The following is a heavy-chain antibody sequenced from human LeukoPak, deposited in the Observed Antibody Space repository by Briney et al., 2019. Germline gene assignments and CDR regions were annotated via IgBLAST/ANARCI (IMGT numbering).Heavy chain of an antibody. V-gene: IGHV4-39*01. CDR3: ARQSITIFGVVTPTWYFDL. CDR1: GGSISSSSYY. CDR2: IYYSGST. Sequence: SETLSLTCTVSGGSISSSSYYWGWIRQPPGKGLEWIGSIYYSGSTYYNPSLKSRVTISVDTSKNQFSLKLSSVTAADTAVYYCARQSITIFGVVTPTWYFDLWGRGTLVTVSS. D-gene: IGHD3-3*01. J-gene: IGHJ2*01.